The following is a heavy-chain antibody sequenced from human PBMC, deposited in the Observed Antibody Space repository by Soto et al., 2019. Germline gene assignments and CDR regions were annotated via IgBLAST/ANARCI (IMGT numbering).Heavy chain of an antibody. CDR1: GFTFSSYA. CDR2: ISGSGGST. Sequence: PGGSLRLSCAASGFTFSSYAMSWVRQAPGKGLEWVSAISGSGGSTYYADSVKGRFTISRDNSKNPLYLQMNSLRAEDTAVYYWAKGYSSGPGVFANGGQGPLVPSPQ. CDR3: AKGYSSGPGVFAN. D-gene: IGHD6-19*01. V-gene: IGHV3-23*01. J-gene: IGHJ4*02.